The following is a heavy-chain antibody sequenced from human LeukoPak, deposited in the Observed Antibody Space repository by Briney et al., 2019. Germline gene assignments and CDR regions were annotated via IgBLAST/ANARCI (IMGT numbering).Heavy chain of an antibody. CDR3: VRGASLAYYMDV. CDR1: GFTFNSYW. J-gene: IGHJ6*03. V-gene: IGHV3-74*01. CDR2: INTDGSRT. D-gene: IGHD3-16*02. Sequence: GGSLRLSCAASGFTFNSYWIHWVRQAPGKGPVWVSRINTDGSRTNYADSVKGRFAISRDDAKNTVHLQMYSLGAEDSAVYYCVRGASLAYYMDVWGKGTTVTVSS.